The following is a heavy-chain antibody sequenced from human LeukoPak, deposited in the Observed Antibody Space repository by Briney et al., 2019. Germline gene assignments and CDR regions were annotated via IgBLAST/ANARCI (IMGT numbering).Heavy chain of an antibody. CDR2: DYYTGNL. CDR1: CGSIGKYH. V-gene: IGHV4-59*01. CDR3: ARGSAPGTGPPSLDS. J-gene: IGHJ4*02. D-gene: IGHD6-13*01. Sequence: SETLSLTCSVSCGSIGKYHWPWIRQPPGKRLEWMGYDYYTGNLNYNPSLDHRVSLSIDTSKNQFSLSLSSVTAADTAVYYCARGSAPGTGPPSLDSWGQGTVVTVSS.